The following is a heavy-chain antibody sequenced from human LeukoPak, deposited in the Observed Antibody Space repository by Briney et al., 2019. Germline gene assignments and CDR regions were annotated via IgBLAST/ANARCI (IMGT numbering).Heavy chain of an antibody. J-gene: IGHJ3*02. CDR1: GGTFSSYA. Sequence: EASVKVSCKASGGTFSSYAISWVRQAPGQGLEWMGRIIPIFGTANYAQKFQGRVTITKDESTSTAYMELSSLRSEDTAVYYCARDVDIVATICAFDIWGQGTMVTVSS. CDR2: IIPIFGTA. CDR3: ARDVDIVATICAFDI. D-gene: IGHD5-12*01. V-gene: IGHV1-69*05.